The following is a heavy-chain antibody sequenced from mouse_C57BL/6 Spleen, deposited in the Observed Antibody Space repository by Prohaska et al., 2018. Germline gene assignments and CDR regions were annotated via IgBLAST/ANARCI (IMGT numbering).Heavy chain of an antibody. J-gene: IGHJ2*01. V-gene: IGHV1-18*01. D-gene: IGHD2-3*01. CDR3: ARRDGYLYDFDY. CDR2: INPNNDCT. Sequence: LKIPCKASGYTFTDYNMDWVKQSHGKSLEWIGDINPNNDCTINNEKYKGKATLTVDKSSSTAYMELRSLTSEDTAVYYCARRDGYLYDFDYWGQGTTLTVSS. CDR1: GYTFTDYN.